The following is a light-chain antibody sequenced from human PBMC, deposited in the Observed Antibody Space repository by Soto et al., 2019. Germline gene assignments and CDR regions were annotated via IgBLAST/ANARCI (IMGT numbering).Light chain of an antibody. CDR1: QSITNY. CDR2: AAS. V-gene: IGKV1-39*01. J-gene: IGKJ1*01. Sequence: IQVTQSRSSLSACVGDRVTITCGASQSITNYLNWYQQKPGKAPRLLIYAASNLQSGVPSRFSGSGSVTDFTLTISSLQPEDFATYYCQQSYSTPRTFGQGTKVDIK. CDR3: QQSYSTPRT.